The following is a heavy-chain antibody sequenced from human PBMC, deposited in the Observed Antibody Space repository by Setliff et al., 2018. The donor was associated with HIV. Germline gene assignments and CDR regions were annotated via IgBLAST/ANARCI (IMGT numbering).Heavy chain of an antibody. CDR3: ATARSSGRYGYYYYMDV. J-gene: IGHJ6*03. CDR1: GYTLTELS. Sequence: ASVKVSCKVSGYTLTELSMHWVRQAPGKGLEWMGGFDPEDGETIYAQKFQGRITMTEDTSADTAYMELSSLRSEDTAVYYCATARSSGRYGYYYYMDVWGKGTTVTVSS. D-gene: IGHD1-26*01. CDR2: FDPEDGET. V-gene: IGHV1-24*01.